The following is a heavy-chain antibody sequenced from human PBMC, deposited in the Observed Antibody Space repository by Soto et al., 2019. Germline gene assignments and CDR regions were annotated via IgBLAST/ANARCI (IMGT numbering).Heavy chain of an antibody. J-gene: IGHJ4*02. D-gene: IGHD3-16*02. V-gene: IGHV1-69*13. CDR1: GGTFSSYA. Sequence: ASVKVSCKASGGTFSSYAISWVRQAPGQGLEWMGGIIPIFGTTNYAQKFQGRVTITADESTSTAYMELSSLRSEDTAVYYCARYDYVWGSYRYWSQGTLVTVSS. CDR2: IIPIFGTT. CDR3: ARYDYVWGSYRY.